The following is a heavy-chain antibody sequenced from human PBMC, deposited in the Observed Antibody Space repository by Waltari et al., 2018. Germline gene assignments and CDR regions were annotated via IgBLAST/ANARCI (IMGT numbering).Heavy chain of an antibody. CDR2: IYYSGST. D-gene: IGHD4-4*01. CDR3: ASQTTVNAY. J-gene: IGHJ4*02. Sequence: QVQLQESGPGLVKPSETLSLTCTVSGGSISSHYWSWIRQPPGKGLEWIGYIYYSGSTYYNPSLKSRVTMSVDTSKNQFSLKLSSVTAVDTAVYYCASQTTVNAYWGQGTLVTVSS. CDR1: GGSISSHY. V-gene: IGHV4-59*04.